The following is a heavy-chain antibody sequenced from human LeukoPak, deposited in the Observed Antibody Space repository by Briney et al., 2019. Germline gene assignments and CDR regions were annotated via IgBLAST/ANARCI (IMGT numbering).Heavy chain of an antibody. J-gene: IGHJ4*02. V-gene: IGHV3-23*01. CDR3: AKDPTYDSSGYYWYYFDY. CDR2: ISGSGGNT. D-gene: IGHD3-22*01. CDR1: GFTFSNYG. Sequence: PGGSLRLSCAASGFTFSNYGMSWVRQAPGKGLEWVSAISGSGGNTYYADSVKGRFTISRDNSRNTLYLQMNSLRAEDTAVYYCAKDPTYDSSGYYWYYFDYWGQGTLVTVSS.